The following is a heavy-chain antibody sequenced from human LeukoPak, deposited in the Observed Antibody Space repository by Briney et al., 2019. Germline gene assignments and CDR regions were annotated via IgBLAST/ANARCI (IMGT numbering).Heavy chain of an antibody. J-gene: IGHJ4*02. D-gene: IGHD3-9*01. CDR2: IERDGSET. CDR3: ARDAGTFDWSGGYFDC. CDR1: GFTFSNHW. Sequence: PGGSLRLSCAPSGFTFSNHWMSWVRQAPGKGLEWVANIERDGSETHYVDSVKGRFTISRDNAKNSLYLQMNSLRAEDTALYYCARDAGTFDWSGGYFDCWGQGTLVTVSS. V-gene: IGHV3-7*04.